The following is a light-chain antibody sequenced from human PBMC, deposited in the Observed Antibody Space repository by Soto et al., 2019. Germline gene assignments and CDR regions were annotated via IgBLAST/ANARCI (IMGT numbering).Light chain of an antibody. Sequence: EIVLTQSPGTLSLSPGERAALSCGASQSVGSSYLAWYQQKPGQAPRLLIYGASSRATGIPDRFSGSGSGTDFTLTISRLEPEDVAVYYCQQYVSSQITFGQGTRLEI. J-gene: IGKJ5*01. V-gene: IGKV3-20*01. CDR2: GAS. CDR1: QSVGSSY. CDR3: QQYVSSQIT.